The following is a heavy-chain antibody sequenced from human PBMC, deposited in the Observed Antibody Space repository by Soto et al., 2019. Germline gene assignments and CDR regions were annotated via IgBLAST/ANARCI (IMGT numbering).Heavy chain of an antibody. J-gene: IGHJ6*02. CDR1: GGSISSYY. Sequence: PSETLSLTCTVPGGSISSYYWSWIRQPPGKGLEWIGYIYYSGSTNYNPSLKSRVTISVDTSKNQFSLKLSSVTAADTAVYYCARAGARPYYYGMDVWGQGTTVTVSS. CDR3: ARAGARPYYYGMDV. V-gene: IGHV4-59*01. D-gene: IGHD3-10*01. CDR2: IYYSGST.